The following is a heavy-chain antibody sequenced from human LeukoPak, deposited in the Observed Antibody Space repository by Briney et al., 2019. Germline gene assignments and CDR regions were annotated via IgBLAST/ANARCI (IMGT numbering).Heavy chain of an antibody. CDR3: ARIPQYCSGGTCYSGTFDY. V-gene: IGHV2-70*04. Sequence: SGPTLVKPTQTLTLTCTFSGFSLSTSGMRVSWIRQPPGKALEWLARIQWDDNKFYSTSLKTRLTISKDTSKNQVVLTMTNMDPVDTATYYCARIPQYCSGGTCYSGTFDYWGQGTLVTVSS. CDR1: GFSLSTSGMR. D-gene: IGHD2-15*01. CDR2: IQWDDNK. J-gene: IGHJ4*02.